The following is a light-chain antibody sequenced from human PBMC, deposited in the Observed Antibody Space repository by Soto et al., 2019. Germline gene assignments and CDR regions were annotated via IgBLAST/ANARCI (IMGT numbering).Light chain of an antibody. CDR3: SSYAGSNMGV. Sequence: QSALTQPPSASGSPGQSVTISCTGTSSDVGSYNYVSWYQQHPGKAPTLMIYEVSKRPSGVPDRFSGSKSGNTASLTVSGLQAEDEADYYCSSYAGSNMGVFGTGTKLTVL. CDR1: SSDVGSYNY. J-gene: IGLJ1*01. CDR2: EVS. V-gene: IGLV2-8*01.